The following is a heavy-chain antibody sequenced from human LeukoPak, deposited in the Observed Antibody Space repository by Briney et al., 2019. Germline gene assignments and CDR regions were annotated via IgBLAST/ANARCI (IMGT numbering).Heavy chain of an antibody. V-gene: IGHV1-18*01. Sequence: GASVKVSCKSSGYTFTSYGIIWVRQAPGQGLEWMGWISAYNGNTNYAQNLQGRVTMSTDTSTSTAYMELRSLRSDDTAVYYCARDRLAAAGMRDLFDPWGQGTLVTVSS. CDR3: ARDRLAAAGMRDLFDP. J-gene: IGHJ5*02. CDR1: GYTFTSYG. D-gene: IGHD6-13*01. CDR2: ISAYNGNT.